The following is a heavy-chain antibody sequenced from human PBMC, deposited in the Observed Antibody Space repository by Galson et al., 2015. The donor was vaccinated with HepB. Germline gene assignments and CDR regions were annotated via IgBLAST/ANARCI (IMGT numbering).Heavy chain of an antibody. CDR2: ISLDGNTK. D-gene: IGHD5-18*01. CDR1: GFTFNNYA. CDR3: ARDFNPPRYGYGYWEAPLRTFDY. V-gene: IGHV3-30*01. Sequence: SLSISCAASGFTFNNYAVNWVRQAPGKRLDWVALISLDGNTKYSADSGQDLITIYRDNSKNTLYLQINSLRAEDTAVYYCARDFNPPRYGYGYWEAPLRTFDYWGQGTLVTVSS. J-gene: IGHJ4*02.